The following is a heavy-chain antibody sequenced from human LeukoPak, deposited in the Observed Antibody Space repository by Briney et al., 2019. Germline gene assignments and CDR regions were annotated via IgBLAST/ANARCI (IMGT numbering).Heavy chain of an antibody. D-gene: IGHD6-19*01. CDR3: ATIAMAGPFDY. CDR2: IRYDGNIQ. CDR1: GSPFGSYA. Sequence: GGSLRLSCAVAGSPFGSYAMHWVRQAPGKGLEWVAFIRYDGNIQYYADSVKGRFTISRDNSKDTLYLQMSSLRAEDTAVYYCATIAMAGPFDYWGQGTLVTVSS. V-gene: IGHV3-30*02. J-gene: IGHJ4*02.